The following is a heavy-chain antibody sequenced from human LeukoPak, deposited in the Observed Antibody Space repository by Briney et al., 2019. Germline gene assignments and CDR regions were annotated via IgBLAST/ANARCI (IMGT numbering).Heavy chain of an antibody. CDR1: GGSISSGDYY. D-gene: IGHD2-2*01. J-gene: IGHJ5*02. CDR3: ARGVHCSSTSCYVLDNWFDP. CDR2: IYYSGST. V-gene: IGHV4-30-4*01. Sequence: SETLSLTCTVSGGSISSGDYYWSWIRQPPGKGLEWTGYIYYSGSTYYNPSLKSRVTISVDTSKNQFSLKLSSVTAADTAVYYCARGVHCSSTSCYVLDNWFDPWGQGTLVTVSS.